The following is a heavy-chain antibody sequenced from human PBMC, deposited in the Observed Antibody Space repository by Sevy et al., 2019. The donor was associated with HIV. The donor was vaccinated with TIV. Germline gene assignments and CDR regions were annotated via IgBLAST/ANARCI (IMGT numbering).Heavy chain of an antibody. J-gene: IGHJ5*02. Sequence: GGSLRLSCAASGFNLSPYAMHWVRQGPGKGLEWVATISSDGSTRSYVDSVKGRFSISRDNSKNTLYLQMNNLTPEDTAVFYCAKEGYYYDSRSSDWFDPWGQGTLVTVSS. CDR3: AKEGYYYDSRSSDWFDP. V-gene: IGHV3-30*18. CDR2: ISSDGSTR. D-gene: IGHD3-22*01. CDR1: GFNLSPYA.